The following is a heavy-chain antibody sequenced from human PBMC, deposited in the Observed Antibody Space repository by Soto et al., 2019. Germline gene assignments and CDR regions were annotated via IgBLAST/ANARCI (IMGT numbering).Heavy chain of an antibody. CDR2: ITHSGST. CDR3: ARLGRQQLVRRNWFDL. J-gene: IGHJ5*02. CDR1: GGSFSSYY. Sequence: QVQLQQWGAGLLKPSETLSLTCAVYGGSFSSYYWSWIRQPPGKGLEWIGEITHSGSTNYNPSLKSRVTISVDTSKNQFSLQLSSVTAADTAVYYCARLGRQQLVRRNWFDLWGQGTLVTVSS. V-gene: IGHV4-34*01. D-gene: IGHD6-13*01.